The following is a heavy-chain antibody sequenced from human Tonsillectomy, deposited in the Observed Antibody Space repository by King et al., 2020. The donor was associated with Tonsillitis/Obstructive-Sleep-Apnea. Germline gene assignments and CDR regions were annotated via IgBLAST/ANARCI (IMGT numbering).Heavy chain of an antibody. D-gene: IGHD2-2*01. J-gene: IGHJ6*03. CDR2: IKSKTDGGTT. CDR1: GFIFSNAW. CDR3: TTDGEYCSGSSCPPPYYYYYMDV. Sequence: VQLVESGGGLVKPGGSLRLSCAASGFIFSNAWMSWVRQAPGKGLEWVGRIKSKTDGGTTDYAAPVKGRFTISRDDSKNTLYLQMNSLKTEDTAVYYCTTDGEYCSGSSCPPPYYYYYMDVWGKGTTVTVSS. V-gene: IGHV3-15*01.